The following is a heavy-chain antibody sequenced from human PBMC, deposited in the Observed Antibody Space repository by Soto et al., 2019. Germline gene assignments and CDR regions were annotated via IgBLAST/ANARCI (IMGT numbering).Heavy chain of an antibody. CDR1: GGSISSEGYY. CDR3: ARGRGYSYGPYYFDY. J-gene: IGHJ4*02. V-gene: IGHV4-31*03. Sequence: QVPLQESGPGLVKPSQTLSLTCTVSGGSISSEGYYWSWFRQLPGKGLEWIGDIYYSGTTYHNPSLRSRLTISVDASKNQFSLKLSSVTAADTALYYCARGRGYSYGPYYFDYWGQGTLVTVSS. D-gene: IGHD5-18*01. CDR2: IYYSGTT.